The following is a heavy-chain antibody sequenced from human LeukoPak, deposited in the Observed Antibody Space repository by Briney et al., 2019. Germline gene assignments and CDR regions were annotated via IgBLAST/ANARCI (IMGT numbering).Heavy chain of an antibody. CDR2: ISTSSNYI. J-gene: IGHJ4*02. CDR1: GFTFSSYG. CDR3: ARDNWIEAHYFDY. Sequence: GGSLRLSCAASGFTFSSYGMHWVRQAPGKGLEWVSFISTSSNYIYYADSVKGRFTISRDNAKNSLYLQMNSLRAEDTAVYYCARDNWIEAHYFDYWGQGTLVTVSS. V-gene: IGHV3-21*01. D-gene: IGHD1-20*01.